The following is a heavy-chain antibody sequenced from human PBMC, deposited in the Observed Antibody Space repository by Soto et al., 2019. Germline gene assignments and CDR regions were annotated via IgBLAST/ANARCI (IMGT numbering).Heavy chain of an antibody. D-gene: IGHD6-6*01. CDR3: AKGLSSSSPNFDY. Sequence: LRLSCAASGFFFSDYYLSWIRQAPGKGLECVAYISGTGDTKYIADSVKGRFSVSRDNPKNSLFLQMTSLRAEDTAVYYCAKGLSSSSPNFDYWGQGTLVTVS. J-gene: IGHJ4*02. CDR2: ISGTGDTK. V-gene: IGHV3-11*01. CDR1: GFFFSDYY.